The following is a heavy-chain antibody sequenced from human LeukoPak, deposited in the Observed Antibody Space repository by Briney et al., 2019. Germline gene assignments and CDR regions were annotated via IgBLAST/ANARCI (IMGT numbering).Heavy chain of an antibody. J-gene: IGHJ4*02. D-gene: IGHD5-18*01. CDR1: GYTFTGYY. CDR3: ARAIRGYSYGPPTLFY. Sequence: GASVKVSCKASGYTFTGYYMHWVRQAPGQGLEWMGRINPNGGGTNYAQKFQGRVTMTRDTSISTAYMELSRLRSDDTAVYYCARAIRGYSYGPPTLFYWGQGTLVTVSS. CDR2: INPNGGGT. V-gene: IGHV1-2*06.